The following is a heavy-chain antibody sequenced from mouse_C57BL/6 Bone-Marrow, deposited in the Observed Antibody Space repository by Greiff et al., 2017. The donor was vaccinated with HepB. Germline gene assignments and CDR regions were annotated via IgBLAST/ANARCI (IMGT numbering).Heavy chain of an antibody. CDR3: ARLLTRGY. D-gene: IGHD1-1*01. Sequence: DVMLVESGGDLVKPGGSLKLSCAASGFTFSSYGMSWVRQTPDKRLEWVATISSGGSYTYYPYSVKGRFTISRDNAKNTLYLQMSSLKSEDTAMYYCARLLTRGYWGQGTTLTVSS. V-gene: IGHV5-6*02. CDR2: ISSGGSYT. CDR1: GFTFSSYG. J-gene: IGHJ2*01.